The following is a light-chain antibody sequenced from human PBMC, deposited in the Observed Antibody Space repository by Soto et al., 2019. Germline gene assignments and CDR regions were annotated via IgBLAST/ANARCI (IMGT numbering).Light chain of an antibody. CDR1: SSDVGGYNY. J-gene: IGLJ1*01. CDR2: EVY. CDR3: SSYVGTNSYV. V-gene: IGLV2-8*01. Sequence: HCVLTKPPSSSGFPGQSVTISCTGTSSDVGGYNYVSWYQHHPGKAPKLIIYEVYKRPSGVPDRFSGSKSGNTAALTVSGLQAEDEADYYCSSYVGTNSYVFGTGTKVTVL.